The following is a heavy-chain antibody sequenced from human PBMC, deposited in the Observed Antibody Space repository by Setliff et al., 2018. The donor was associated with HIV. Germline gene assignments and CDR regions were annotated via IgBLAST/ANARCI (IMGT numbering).Heavy chain of an antibody. D-gene: IGHD6-13*01. Sequence: GASVKVSCKVSGYTFSDYYMHWVQQAPGKGLEWMGLVDPEGGKTIYAQNFQGRLTITADKSTSTTYMELSSLRSEDTAVYYCATGRIPGIPAVIVYWGQGTLVTVSS. V-gene: IGHV1-69-2*01. CDR3: ATGRIPGIPAVIVY. CDR2: VDPEGGKT. CDR1: GYTFSDYY. J-gene: IGHJ4*02.